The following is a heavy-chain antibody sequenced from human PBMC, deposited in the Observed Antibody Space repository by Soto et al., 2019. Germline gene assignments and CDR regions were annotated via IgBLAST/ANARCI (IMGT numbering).Heavy chain of an antibody. V-gene: IGHV1-69*05. D-gene: IGHD2-8*01. CDR2: IIPIFGTA. Sequence: SVKVSCKASGGTFSSYAISWVRQAPGQGLEWMGGIIPIFGTANYAQKFQGRVTMTRNTSMSTAYMELSSLRSEDTAVYYCARAESIVLMVYAEYYMDVWGKGTTVTVSS. CDR1: GGTFSSYA. CDR3: ARAESIVLMVYAEYYMDV. J-gene: IGHJ6*03.